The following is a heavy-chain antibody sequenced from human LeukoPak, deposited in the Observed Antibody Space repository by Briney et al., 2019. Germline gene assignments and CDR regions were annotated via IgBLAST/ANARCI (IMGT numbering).Heavy chain of an antibody. CDR1: GYTFTSYG. CDR2: ISAYNGNT. Sequence: ASVKVSCTASGYTFTSYGISWVRQAPGQGLEWMGWISAYNGNTNYAQTLQGRVTMTTDTSTSTAYMELRSLRSDDTAVYYCARDRPRNYYYGSGSYYQNDYWGQGTLATVSS. D-gene: IGHD3-10*01. CDR3: ARDRPRNYYYGSGSYYQNDY. V-gene: IGHV1-18*04. J-gene: IGHJ4*02.